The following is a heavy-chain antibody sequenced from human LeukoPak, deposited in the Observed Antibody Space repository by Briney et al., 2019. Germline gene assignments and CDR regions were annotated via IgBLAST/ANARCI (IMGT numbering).Heavy chain of an antibody. CDR1: GGSISSSSYY. Sequence: SETLSLTCTVSGGSISSSSYYWGWIRQPPGKGLEWIGSIYHSGSTNYNPSLKSRVTISVDKSKNQFSLKLSSVTAADTAVYYCARVSGIAAAGTSNYYYYGMDVWGQGTTVTVSS. V-gene: IGHV4-39*07. CDR3: ARVSGIAAAGTSNYYYYGMDV. D-gene: IGHD6-13*01. CDR2: IYHSGST. J-gene: IGHJ6*02.